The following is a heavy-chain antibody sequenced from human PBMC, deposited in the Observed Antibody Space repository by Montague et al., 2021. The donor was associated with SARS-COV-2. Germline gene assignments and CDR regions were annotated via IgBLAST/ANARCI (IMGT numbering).Heavy chain of an antibody. CDR1: GFTFSSYE. V-gene: IGHV3-48*03. CDR3: ASLNYYDSSGYYSGGTPDEYFQH. Sequence: SLRLSCAASGFTFSSYEMNWVRQAPGKGLEWVPYISSSGSTIYYADSVKGRFTISRDNAKNSLYLQMNSLRAEDTAVYYCASLNYYDSSGYYSGGTPDEYFQHWGQGTLVTVSS. CDR2: ISSSGSTI. D-gene: IGHD3-22*01. J-gene: IGHJ1*01.